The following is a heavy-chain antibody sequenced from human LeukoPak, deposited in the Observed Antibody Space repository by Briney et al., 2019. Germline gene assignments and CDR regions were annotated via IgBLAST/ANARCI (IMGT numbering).Heavy chain of an antibody. D-gene: IGHD3-22*01. Sequence: SQTLSLTCAVSGGSISSGGYSRSWIRQPPGKGLEWIGYIYHSGSTYYNPSLKSRVTISVDRSKNQFSLKLSSVTAADTAVYYCARARYYYDSSGYPKTSEFDYWGQGTLVTVSS. CDR1: GGSISSGGYS. J-gene: IGHJ4*02. CDR2: IYHSGST. CDR3: ARARYYYDSSGYPKTSEFDY. V-gene: IGHV4-30-2*01.